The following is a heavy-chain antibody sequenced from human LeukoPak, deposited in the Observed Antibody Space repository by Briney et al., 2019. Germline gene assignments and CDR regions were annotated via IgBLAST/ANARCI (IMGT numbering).Heavy chain of an antibody. CDR2: MNPNSGNT. CDR3: ATRPEYCSSTSCLDAFDI. Sequence: ASVKVSCEASGYTFTSYDINWVRQATGQGLEWMGWMNPNSGNTGYAQKFQGRVTITRNTPISTAYMELSSLRSEDTAVYYCATRPEYCSSTSCLDAFDIWGQGTMVTVSS. V-gene: IGHV1-8*03. CDR1: GYTFTSYD. D-gene: IGHD2-2*01. J-gene: IGHJ3*02.